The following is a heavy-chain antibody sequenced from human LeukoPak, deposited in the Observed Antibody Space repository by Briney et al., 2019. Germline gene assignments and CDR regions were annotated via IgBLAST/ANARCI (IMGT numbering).Heavy chain of an antibody. Sequence: SETLSLTCTVSGGSISSYYWSWIRQPPGKGLEWIGYTYYSGSTNYNPSLKSRVTISVDTSKNQFSLKLSSVTAADTAVYYCARRAVAGTRFDPWGQGTLVTVSS. CDR1: GGSISSYY. J-gene: IGHJ5*02. CDR2: TYYSGST. V-gene: IGHV4-59*01. CDR3: ARRAVAGTRFDP. D-gene: IGHD6-19*01.